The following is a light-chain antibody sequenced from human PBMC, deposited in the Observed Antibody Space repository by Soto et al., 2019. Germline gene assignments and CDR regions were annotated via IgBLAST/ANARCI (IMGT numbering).Light chain of an antibody. V-gene: IGLV2-23*01. CDR1: SSDVGSYNL. CDR3: CSYEGSYTFV. Sequence: QSALTHPASVSGSPGQSITISCTGTSSDVGSYNLVSWYQQHPGKAPKLMIYEGSKRPSGVPDRFSGSKSDNTASLTISGLQDEDEADSSCCSYEGSYTFVFGIGTKVTV. CDR2: EGS. J-gene: IGLJ1*01.